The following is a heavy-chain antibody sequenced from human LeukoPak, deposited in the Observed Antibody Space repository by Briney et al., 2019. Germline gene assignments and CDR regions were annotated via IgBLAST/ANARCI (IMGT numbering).Heavy chain of an antibody. Sequence: GGSLRLSCAASGFTFSSYAMHWVRQAPGKGLEWVAVISYDGSNKYYADSVKGRFTISRDNSKNTLYLQMNSLRAEDTAVYYCARGGIAAAGTNEHFDYWGQGTLVTVSS. CDR3: ARGGIAAAGTNEHFDY. V-gene: IGHV3-30-3*01. CDR2: ISYDGSNK. D-gene: IGHD6-13*01. CDR1: GFTFSSYA. J-gene: IGHJ4*02.